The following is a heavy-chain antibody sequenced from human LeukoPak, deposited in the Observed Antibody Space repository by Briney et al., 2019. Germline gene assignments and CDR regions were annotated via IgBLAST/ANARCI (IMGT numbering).Heavy chain of an antibody. V-gene: IGHV4-34*01. CDR2: INHSGST. Sequence: SETLSLTCAVYGGSFSGYYWSWIRQPPGKGLEWIGEINHSGSTNYNPSLKSRVTISVDTSKNQFSLKLSSVTAADTAVYYCARAVSGGDYALGWFDPWGQGTLVTVSS. CDR3: ARAVSGGDYALGWFDP. CDR1: GGSFSGYY. D-gene: IGHD2-21*02. J-gene: IGHJ5*02.